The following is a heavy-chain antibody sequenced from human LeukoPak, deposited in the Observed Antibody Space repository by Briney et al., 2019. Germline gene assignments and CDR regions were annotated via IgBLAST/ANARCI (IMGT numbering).Heavy chain of an antibody. CDR3: ASEKVATRFDY. CDR1: GFTSSSYR. CDR2: NNSDGSST. J-gene: IGHJ4*02. Sequence: GGSLRLSCAASGFTSSSYRMHWVRPAPGKVLVWVSRNNSDGSSTIYEESGKGRFTISRDNVKNHRYLQMKSLRADDTALYYCASEKVATRFDYWGQGTLVTVSS. V-gene: IGHV3-74*01. D-gene: IGHD5-12*01.